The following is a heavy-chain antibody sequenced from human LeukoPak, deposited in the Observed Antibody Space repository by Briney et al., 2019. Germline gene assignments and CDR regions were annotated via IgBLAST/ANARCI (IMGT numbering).Heavy chain of an antibody. Sequence: ASVKVSCKASGYTFTGYYMHWVRQAPGQGLEWMGWINPNSGGTNYAQKFQGRVTMTRDTSISTAYMELSRLRSDDTAVYYCARDVQQGYYYYYMDVWGKGTTVTISS. J-gene: IGHJ6*03. V-gene: IGHV1-2*02. CDR2: INPNSGGT. CDR3: ARDVQQGYYYYYMDV. CDR1: GYTFTGYY. D-gene: IGHD1-1*01.